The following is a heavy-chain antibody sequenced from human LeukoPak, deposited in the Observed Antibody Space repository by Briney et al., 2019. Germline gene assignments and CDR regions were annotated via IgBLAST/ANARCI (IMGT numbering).Heavy chain of an antibody. Sequence: PGGSLRLSCAASGFTFDDYGMSWVRHAPGKGLEWVSGINWNGGSTGYADSVKGRFTISRDNSKNTLYLQMNSLRAEDTAVYYCAKDPRSEYYYGSGRPERGFDYWGQGTLVTVSS. V-gene: IGHV3-20*04. CDR1: GFTFDDYG. CDR2: INWNGGST. J-gene: IGHJ4*02. CDR3: AKDPRSEYYYGSGRPERGFDY. D-gene: IGHD3-10*01.